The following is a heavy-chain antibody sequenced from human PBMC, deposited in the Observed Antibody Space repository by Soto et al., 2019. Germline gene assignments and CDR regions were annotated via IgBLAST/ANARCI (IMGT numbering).Heavy chain of an antibody. CDR1: GFTFDDYA. J-gene: IGHJ4*02. CDR3: AKGIMITFGGVIGDNFFDY. V-gene: IGHV3-9*01. Sequence: EVQLVESGGGLVQPGRSLRLSCAASGFTFDDYAMHWVRQAPGKGLEWVSGISWNSGSIGYAESVKGRFTISRDNGKNSLYLQMNSLRDEDTALYYCAKGIMITFGGVIGDNFFDYWGQGTLVTVSS. CDR2: ISWNSGSI. D-gene: IGHD3-16*01.